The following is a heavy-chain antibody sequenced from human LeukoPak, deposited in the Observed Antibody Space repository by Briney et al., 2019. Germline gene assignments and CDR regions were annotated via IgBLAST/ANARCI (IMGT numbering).Heavy chain of an antibody. CDR1: GYTFTSYA. CDR3: AREHDFWSPYAFDI. CDR2: INAGNGNT. D-gene: IGHD3-3*01. J-gene: IGHJ3*02. Sequence: ASVKVSCKTSGYTFTSYAIQWVRQAPGQRLEWMGWINAGNGNTKYSQKFQGRVTITRDTSATTAYMELSTLRSEDTAVYYCAREHDFWSPYAFDIWGQGAWSPSLQ. V-gene: IGHV1-3*01.